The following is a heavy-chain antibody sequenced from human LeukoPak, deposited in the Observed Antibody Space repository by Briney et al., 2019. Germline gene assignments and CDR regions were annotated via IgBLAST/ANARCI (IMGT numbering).Heavy chain of an antibody. CDR2: VDDSGTHT. D-gene: IGHD1/OR15-1a*01. CDR3: ARDGKANNDY. V-gene: IGHV3-64*02. J-gene: IGHJ4*02. Sequence: GGSLRLSCAASGFTFSRYAMQWGRQAPAKRLEYVSGVDDSGTHTYYVESVKGRFTMSRDDSRDTLYLQMRSLRPEDTAVYYCARDGKANNDYWGQGTLVTVST. CDR1: GFTFSRYA.